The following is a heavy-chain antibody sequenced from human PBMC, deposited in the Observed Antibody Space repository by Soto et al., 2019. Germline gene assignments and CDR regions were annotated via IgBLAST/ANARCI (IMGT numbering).Heavy chain of an antibody. V-gene: IGHV4-34*01. D-gene: IGHD6-13*01. CDR3: ARTRSYSSSWYRLATFDY. J-gene: IGHJ4*02. CDR2: INHSGST. CDR1: GGSFSGYY. Sequence: SETLSLTCAVYGGSFSGYYWSWIRQPPGKGLEWIGEINHSGSTNYNPSLKSRVTISVDTSKNQFSLKLSSVTAADTAVYYCARTRSYSSSWYRLATFDYWGQGTLVT.